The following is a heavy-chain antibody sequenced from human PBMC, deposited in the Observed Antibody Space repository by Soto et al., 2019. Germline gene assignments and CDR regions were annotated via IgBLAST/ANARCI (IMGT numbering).Heavy chain of an antibody. Sequence: SETLSLTCAVSGYSSSSGYYWGWIRQPPGKGLEWIGSIYHTGSTHYNPSLKSRVTISVDTSKNQFSLKLSSVTAADTAVYYCARKSFFDYWGQGTLVTVSS. CDR1: GYSSSSGYY. V-gene: IGHV4-38-2*01. CDR3: ARKSFFDY. D-gene: IGHD3-10*01. CDR2: IYHTGST. J-gene: IGHJ4*02.